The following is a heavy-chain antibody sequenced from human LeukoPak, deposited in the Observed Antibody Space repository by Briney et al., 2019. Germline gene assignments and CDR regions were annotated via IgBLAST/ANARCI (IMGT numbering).Heavy chain of an antibody. CDR2: IWYDESNK. CDR3: AGDRATSYFDY. CDR1: GFTFRSHG. J-gene: IGHJ4*02. Sequence: AGTPLRLSCAASGFTFRSHGMHWVRQAPGKGLEWVAFIWYDESNKYYTDSVKGRFTISRDNSKNTLYLQMNSLRAEDTAVYYCAGDRATSYFDYWGQGALVTISS. V-gene: IGHV3-33*01. D-gene: IGHD1-26*01.